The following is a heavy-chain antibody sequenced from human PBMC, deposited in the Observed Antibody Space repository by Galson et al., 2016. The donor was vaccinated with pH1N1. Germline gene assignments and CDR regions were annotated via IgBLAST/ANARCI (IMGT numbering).Heavy chain of an antibody. D-gene: IGHD4-17*01. Sequence: SLRLSCAASGFTFSDYWMSWVRQAPGKGLEWVANINQDDSKKNYVASVRGRFTLSRDNAKNSLFLQMNSLRVEDTAVYYCASKLYGDPNYWGQGALVTVSS. CDR2: INQDDSKK. J-gene: IGHJ4*02. CDR1: GFTFSDYW. V-gene: IGHV3-7*05. CDR3: ASKLYGDPNY.